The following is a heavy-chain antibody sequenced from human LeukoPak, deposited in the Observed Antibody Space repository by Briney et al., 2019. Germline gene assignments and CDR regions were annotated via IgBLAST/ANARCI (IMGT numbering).Heavy chain of an antibody. CDR2: ISSSGSTK. Sequence: GGSLRLSCAASGFTFSDYYMSWIRQAPGKGLEWVSYISSSGSTKYYADSVKGRFTISRDNAKNSLYLQMNSLRVEDTAVYYCARWGGSGTFWDGFDIWGQGTMVTVSS. D-gene: IGHD3-10*01. CDR3: ARWGGSGTFWDGFDI. CDR1: GFTFSDYY. J-gene: IGHJ3*02. V-gene: IGHV3-11*04.